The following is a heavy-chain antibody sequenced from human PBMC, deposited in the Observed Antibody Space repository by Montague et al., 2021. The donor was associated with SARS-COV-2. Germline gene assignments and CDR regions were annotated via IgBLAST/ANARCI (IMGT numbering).Heavy chain of an antibody. V-gene: IGHV3-9*02. CDR3: AKGQKIKWLVLHSAPDWFDP. CDR1: GFTSDDYA. Sequence: SLRLSCEASGFTSDDYAMHWVRQAPVKALEWVSGISWSSNSIGYXDSXKGRFTISRDNAKNSLYLQMNSLRAEDTGLYYCAKGQKIKWLVLHSAPDWFDPWGQGTLVTVSS. D-gene: IGHD6-19*01. CDR2: ISWSSNSI. J-gene: IGHJ5*02.